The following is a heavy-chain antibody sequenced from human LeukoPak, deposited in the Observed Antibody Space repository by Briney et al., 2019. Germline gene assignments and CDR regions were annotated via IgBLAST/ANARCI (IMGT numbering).Heavy chain of an antibody. CDR1: GYTLTELS. CDR3: ATDSSGWYLFDY. V-gene: IGHV1-24*01. D-gene: IGHD6-19*01. CDR2: SDPEDGET. J-gene: IGHJ4*02. Sequence: GASVKVSCKVSGYTLTELSMHWVRQAPGKGLEWMGGSDPEDGETIYAQKFQGRVTMTEDTSTDTAYMELSSLRSEDTAVYYCATDSSGWYLFDYWGQGTLVAVSS.